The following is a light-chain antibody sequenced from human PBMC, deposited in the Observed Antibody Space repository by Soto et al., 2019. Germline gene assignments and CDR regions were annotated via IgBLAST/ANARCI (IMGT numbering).Light chain of an antibody. CDR2: WAS. CDR3: QQYYSTPLT. CDR1: KSVLYSSNNKSY. J-gene: IGKJ4*01. V-gene: IGKV4-1*01. Sequence: DIVMTQSPDSLAVSLGERATINCKCSKSVLYSSNNKSYLAWFQQKPGQPPKLLIYWASNRESGVPDRFSGSGSGTDFTLSISSLQAGDVAVYYCQQYYSTPLTFGGGTKVEIK.